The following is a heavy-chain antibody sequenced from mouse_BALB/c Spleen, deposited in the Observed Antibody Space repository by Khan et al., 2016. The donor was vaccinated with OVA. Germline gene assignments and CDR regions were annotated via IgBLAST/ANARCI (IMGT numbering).Heavy chain of an antibody. Sequence: VQLQQSGPDLVKPGASVKISCKASGYSFTAYYLSWVKQSHGERLEWIGRVNPNNGDTTYNQKFKGKAILTVDKSSNTAYMDLRSLTSEDSAVYYCARGYDFFAYWGQGTLVTVSA. CDR2: VNPNNGDT. CDR1: GYSFTAYY. CDR3: ARGYDFFAY. V-gene: IGHV1-26*01. J-gene: IGHJ3*01. D-gene: IGHD2-14*01.